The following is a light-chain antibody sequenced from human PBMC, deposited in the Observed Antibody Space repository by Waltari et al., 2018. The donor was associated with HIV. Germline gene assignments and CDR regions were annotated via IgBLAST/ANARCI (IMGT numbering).Light chain of an antibody. Sequence: DILMTQSPSSLSASVGDTVTITCRARQSIDNYLNWYQQTPGKAPRLLIFGATRLQSGVPSRFRGSGSGSDFTLTVISLQPEDFATYYCQQTLRSPQTFGQGTRLDIK. V-gene: IGKV1-39*01. CDR3: QQTLRSPQT. CDR2: GAT. CDR1: QSIDNY. J-gene: IGKJ5*01.